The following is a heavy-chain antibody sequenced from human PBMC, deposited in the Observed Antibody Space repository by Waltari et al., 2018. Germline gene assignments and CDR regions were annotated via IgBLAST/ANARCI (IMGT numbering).Heavy chain of an antibody. CDR3: ASREGGATVTDDAFDI. D-gene: IGHD4-17*01. J-gene: IGHJ3*02. Sequence: QVQLVQSGAEVKKPGASVKISCKASGYTFTGYYMHLVRQAPGQGLEWMGWINPNSGGTNYAQKFQGRVTMTRETSISTAYMELSRLRSDDTAVYYCASREGGATVTDDAFDIWGQGTMVTVSS. CDR2: INPNSGGT. CDR1: GYTFTGYY. V-gene: IGHV1-2*02.